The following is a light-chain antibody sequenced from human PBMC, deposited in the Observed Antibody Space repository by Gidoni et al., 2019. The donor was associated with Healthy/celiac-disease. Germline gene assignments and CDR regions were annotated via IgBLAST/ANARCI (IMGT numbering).Light chain of an antibody. CDR3: QQYGSSHSPT. CDR1: QSVSSSY. CDR2: GAS. Sequence: ELVLTQTPGTLSLSPGERATLSCRASQSVSSSYLARYQQKPGQAPRLLIYGASSRATGIPDRFSGSGSGTDFTLTISRLEPEDFAVYYCQQYGSSHSPTFGGGTKVEIK. V-gene: IGKV3-20*01. J-gene: IGKJ4*01.